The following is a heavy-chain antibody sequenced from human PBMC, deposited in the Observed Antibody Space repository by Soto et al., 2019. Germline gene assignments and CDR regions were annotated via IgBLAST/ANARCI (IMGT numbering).Heavy chain of an antibody. CDR3: AKGGYNYGFLFDC. D-gene: IGHD5-18*01. V-gene: IGHV3-23*05. CDR1: GFTFCTYA. Sequence: GGSLRLSCAASGFTFCTYAMSWVRQAPGKGLEWVSTIDNSGGITYYADSVKGRFTISRDNSKNTLYLQMNSLRAEDTAVYYCAKGGYNYGFLFDCWGQGTLVTVSS. J-gene: IGHJ4*02. CDR2: IDNSGGIT.